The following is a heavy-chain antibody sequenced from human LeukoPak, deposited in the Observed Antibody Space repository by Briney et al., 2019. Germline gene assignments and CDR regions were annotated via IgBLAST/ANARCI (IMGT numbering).Heavy chain of an antibody. CDR2: ISGSGGST. Sequence: GGSLRLSCAASGFTFSSYAMSWVRQAPGKGLEWVSAISGSGGSTYYADSVKCRFTISRDNSKNTLYLQMNSLRAEDTAVYYCARDYYSSSPAPFDPWGQGTLVTVSS. CDR3: ARDYYSSSPAPFDP. V-gene: IGHV3-23*01. CDR1: GFTFSSYA. D-gene: IGHD6-13*01. J-gene: IGHJ5*02.